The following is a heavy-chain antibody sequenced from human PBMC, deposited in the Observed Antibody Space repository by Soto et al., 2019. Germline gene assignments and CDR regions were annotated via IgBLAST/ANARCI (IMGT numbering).Heavy chain of an antibody. CDR1: GFTFSSYG. J-gene: IGHJ4*02. CDR3: ARDKWGEGIAAAGTG. CDR2: IWYDGSNK. Sequence: PGGSPRLSCVASGFTFSSYGMHWVRQAPGKGLEWVAVIWYDGSNKYYADSVKGRFTNSRDNSNNSLYLQMNSLRAEDTAVYYCARDKWGEGIAAAGTGWGQGT. D-gene: IGHD6-13*01. V-gene: IGHV3-33*01.